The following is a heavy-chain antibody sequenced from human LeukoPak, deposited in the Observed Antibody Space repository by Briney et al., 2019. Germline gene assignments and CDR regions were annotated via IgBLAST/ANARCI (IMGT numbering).Heavy chain of an antibody. J-gene: IGHJ3*02. CDR3: AREARGRIAVALSGAFDI. CDR1: GGSISSYY. CDR2: IYTSGST. D-gene: IGHD6-19*01. Sequence: RPSETLSLTCTVSGGSISSYYWSWIRQPAGKGLEWIGRIYTSGSTNYNPSLKSRVTMSVETSKNQFSLKLSSVTAADTAVYYCAREARGRIAVALSGAFDIWGQGTMVTVSS. V-gene: IGHV4-4*07.